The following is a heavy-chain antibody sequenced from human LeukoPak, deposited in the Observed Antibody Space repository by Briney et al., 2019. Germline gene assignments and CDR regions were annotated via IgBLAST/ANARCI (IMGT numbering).Heavy chain of an antibody. CDR3: SVRLGQ. Sequence: GGSLRLSCAASGFTFSNSWMDWVRQAPGKGLEWVANINQDGSEKYYVDSVRGRFTISRNNADNSLFLQMNNLRGEDTAVYYCSVRLGQWGQGTLVTVSS. J-gene: IGHJ4*02. D-gene: IGHD3/OR15-3a*01. CDR2: INQDGSEK. V-gene: IGHV3-7*03. CDR1: GFTFSNSW.